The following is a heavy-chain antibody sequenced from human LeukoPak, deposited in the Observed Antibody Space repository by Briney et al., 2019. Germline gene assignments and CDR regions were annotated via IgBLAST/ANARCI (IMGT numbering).Heavy chain of an antibody. D-gene: IGHD3-3*01. CDR2: INPNSGGT. V-gene: IGHV1-2*02. J-gene: IGHJ4*02. CDR3: ARDYYDFWSGGWLGIDY. Sequence: GASVKVSCKASGYTFTGYYMHWVRQAPGQGLEWMGWINPNSGGTNYAQKFQGRVTITRDTSISTAYMELSRLRSDDTAVYYCARDYYDFWSGGWLGIDYWGQGTLVTVSS. CDR1: GYTFTGYY.